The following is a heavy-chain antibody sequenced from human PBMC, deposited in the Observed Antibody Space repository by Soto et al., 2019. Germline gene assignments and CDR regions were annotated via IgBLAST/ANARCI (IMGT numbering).Heavy chain of an antibody. V-gene: IGHV4-4*02. Sequence: SETLSLTCAVSGDSVTSNVWWSWVRQPPGKGLEWIGEAYHNGLTDYNPSLKSRVTMSVDTSKNEFSLKLTSLTAADTAIYYCARDAAVPGESDRFDYWGQGTMVTVYS. D-gene: IGHD6-19*01. J-gene: IGHJ4*02. CDR1: GDSVTSNVW. CDR3: ARDAAVPGESDRFDY. CDR2: AYHNGLT.